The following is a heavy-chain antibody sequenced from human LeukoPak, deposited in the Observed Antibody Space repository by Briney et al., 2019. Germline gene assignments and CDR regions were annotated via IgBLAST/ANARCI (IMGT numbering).Heavy chain of an antibody. CDR3: ASGIAMSYFDY. Sequence: SETLSLTCAVYGGSFSVYYWSWIRQPPGKGLEWIGEINHSGSTNYNPSLKSRVTISVDTSKNQFSLKLSAVTAADTAVYYCASGIAMSYFDYWGQGTLVTVSS. D-gene: IGHD6-13*01. CDR1: GGSFSVYY. CDR2: INHSGST. V-gene: IGHV4-34*01. J-gene: IGHJ4*02.